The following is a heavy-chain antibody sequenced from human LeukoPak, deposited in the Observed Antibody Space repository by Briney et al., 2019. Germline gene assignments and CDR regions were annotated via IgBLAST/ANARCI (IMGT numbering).Heavy chain of an antibody. D-gene: IGHD6-13*01. J-gene: IGHJ4*02. CDR2: GSESGGT. V-gene: IGHV4-34*01. CDR1: GGSLNGHY. CDR3: ARDVAAAGYDY. Sequence: SETLSLTCAVYGGSLNGHYWSWIRQPPGKGLEWIGEGSESGGTKFNPSLKSRVTISADTSKNQFSLKLSSVTAADTAVYYCARDVAAAGYDYWGQGTLVTVSS.